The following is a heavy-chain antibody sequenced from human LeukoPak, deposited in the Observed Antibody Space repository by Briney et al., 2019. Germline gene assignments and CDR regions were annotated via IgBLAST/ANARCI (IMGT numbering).Heavy chain of an antibody. D-gene: IGHD3-22*01. J-gene: IGHJ3*02. V-gene: IGHV3-23*01. Sequence: GGSLRLSCAASGFTFSSYAMSWVRQAPGKGLEWVSAISGSGGSTYYADSVKGRSTISRDNSKNTLYLQMNSLRAEDTAVYYCAKGLYDSKDAFDIWGQGTMVTVSS. CDR3: AKGLYDSKDAFDI. CDR1: GFTFSSYA. CDR2: ISGSGGST.